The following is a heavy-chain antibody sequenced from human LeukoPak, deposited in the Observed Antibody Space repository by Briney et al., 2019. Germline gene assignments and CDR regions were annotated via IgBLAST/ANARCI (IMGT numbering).Heavy chain of an antibody. D-gene: IGHD3-10*01. V-gene: IGHV4-34*01. CDR2: INQSGST. CDR1: GGSFSGYY. J-gene: IGHJ5*02. CDR3: ARVRYYYGSIDP. Sequence: PSETLSLTCAVYGGSFSGYYWSWIRQPPGKGLEWIGEINQSGSTNHNSSLKSRVTISVDTSKNQFSLKLSSVTAADTAVYSCARVRYYYGSIDPWGQGTLVTVSS.